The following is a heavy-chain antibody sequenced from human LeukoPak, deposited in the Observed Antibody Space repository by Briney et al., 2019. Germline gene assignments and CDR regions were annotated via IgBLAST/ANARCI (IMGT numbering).Heavy chain of an antibody. J-gene: IGHJ5*02. CDR1: GYTFSSYG. Sequence: ASVKVSCKNSGYTFSSYGITWVRQAPGQGLKWMGWVSTYNGDTKYAQKLQGRVTMTTDTSTSTAFMQLRSLRTDDTAVYYCARGILADDVLTGPWGQGSLVIVSS. V-gene: IGHV1-18*01. D-gene: IGHD3-9*01. CDR2: VSTYNGDT. CDR3: ARGILADDVLTGP.